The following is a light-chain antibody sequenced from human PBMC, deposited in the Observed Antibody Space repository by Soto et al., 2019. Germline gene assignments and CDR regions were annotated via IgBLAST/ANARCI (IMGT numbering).Light chain of an antibody. CDR2: GAS. CDR1: QSVSSSY. V-gene: IGKV3-20*01. Sequence: EIVLTQSPATLSLSPGERATLSCRASQSVSSSYVAWYQQKPGQAPRLLIYGASSRATGIPDRFSGSGSGTDFTITISRLEPEDFAVYYCQHYGSSLYTFGQGTKLEIK. CDR3: QHYGSSLYT. J-gene: IGKJ2*01.